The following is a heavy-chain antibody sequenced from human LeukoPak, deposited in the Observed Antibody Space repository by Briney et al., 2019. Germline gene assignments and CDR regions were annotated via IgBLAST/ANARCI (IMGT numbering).Heavy chain of an antibody. V-gene: IGHV3-23*01. CDR2: FSGSGGST. J-gene: IGHJ3*02. CDR1: GYLYSSYP. Sequence: GGSLRLLCAASGYLYSSYPMLGVRQSRGGGVEGVSAFSGSGGSTYYAHSVKGRYPLSRDNSKHTLSVQVHSQRGEDTVVFYCDRIATAGPDAFDIWGQGTMVTVSS. D-gene: IGHD6-13*01. CDR3: DRIATAGPDAFDI.